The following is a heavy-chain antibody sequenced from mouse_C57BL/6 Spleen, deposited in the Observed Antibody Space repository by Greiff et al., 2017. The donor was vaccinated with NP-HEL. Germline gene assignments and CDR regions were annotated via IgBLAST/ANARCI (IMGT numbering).Heavy chain of an antibody. D-gene: IGHD2-5*01. CDR1: GYTFTSYD. CDR3: ARKRYSNLCYFDY. J-gene: IGHJ2*01. CDR2: IYPRDGST. Sequence: VQLQQSGPELVKPGASVKLSCKASGYTFTSYDINWVKQRPGQGLEWIGWIYPRDGSTKYDEKFKGKATLTVDTSSSTAYMEIHSLTSEGSAVYVCARKRYSNLCYFDYWGQGTTLTVSS. V-gene: IGHV1-85*01.